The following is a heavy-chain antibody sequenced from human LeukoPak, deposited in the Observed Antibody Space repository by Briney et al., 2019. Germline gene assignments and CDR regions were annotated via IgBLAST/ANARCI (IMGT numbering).Heavy chain of an antibody. CDR1: GGSFSGYY. V-gene: IGHV4-34*01. Sequence: PSETLSLTCAVYGGSFSGYYWSWIRQPPGKGLEWIGEIDHSGSTNYNPSLKSRVTISVDTSKNQFSLKLSSVTAADTAVYYCAREEGYSYGSSAFDIWGQGTMVTVSS. D-gene: IGHD5-18*01. CDR2: IDHSGST. J-gene: IGHJ3*02. CDR3: AREEGYSYGSSAFDI.